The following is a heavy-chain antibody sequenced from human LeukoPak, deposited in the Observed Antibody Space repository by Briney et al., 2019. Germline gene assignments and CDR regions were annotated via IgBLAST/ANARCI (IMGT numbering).Heavy chain of an antibody. V-gene: IGHV1-69*13. CDR2: IIPIFGTA. D-gene: IGHD2-15*01. Sequence: ASVKVSCKASGYIFTNYDIHWVRQATGQGLEWMGGIIPIFGTANYAQKFQGRVTITADESTSTAYMELSSLRSEDTAVYYCARAKRYCSGGSCYESFDYWGQGTLVTVSS. CDR3: ARAKRYCSGGSCYESFDY. J-gene: IGHJ4*02. CDR1: GYIFTNYD.